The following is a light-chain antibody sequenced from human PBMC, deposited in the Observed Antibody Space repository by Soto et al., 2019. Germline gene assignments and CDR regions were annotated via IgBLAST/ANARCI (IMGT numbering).Light chain of an antibody. CDR1: QSVNSN. J-gene: IGKJ5*01. Sequence: EIVMTQSPATLSVSPGERATLSCRASQSVNSNLAWYQQKPGQAPRLLIYATCTRATGIPDRFSGSGSGTEFSLTISNLQSEDFAVYHCQQYDNKPPITFGQGTRLEIK. V-gene: IGKV3-15*01. CDR3: QQYDNKPPIT. CDR2: ATC.